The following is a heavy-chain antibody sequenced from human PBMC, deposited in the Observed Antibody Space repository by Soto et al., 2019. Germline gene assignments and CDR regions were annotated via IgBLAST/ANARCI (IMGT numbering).Heavy chain of an antibody. CDR2: MKHKNGDT. J-gene: IGHJ5*02. V-gene: IGHV1-8*02. CDR3: ARCPSRLIMIAEPYEGVHWLDP. Sequence: QVQLVQSGAEVKKPGASVKVSCKASGYNFGNYDLNWVRQATGQGLEWMGWMKHKNGDTGHAQKFQGRVTLTRNTSISTTYMELTGLRPADTALYYFARCPSRLIMIAEPYEGVHWLDPWGQGTMV. CDR1: GYNFGNYD. D-gene: IGHD2-21*01.